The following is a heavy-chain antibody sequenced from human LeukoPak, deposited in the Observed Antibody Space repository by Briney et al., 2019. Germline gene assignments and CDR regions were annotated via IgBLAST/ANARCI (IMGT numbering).Heavy chain of an antibody. V-gene: IGHV4-59*01. CDR2: IYYRGST. J-gene: IGHJ4*02. CDR3: ASGPYPAAGTDHQFDY. D-gene: IGHD6-13*01. CDR1: GAFISSYY. Sequence: PSETLSLTCTVSGAFISSYYWSWIRQPPGKGLEWIGYIYYRGSTHYNPSLKSRVTIPVDTSKNQFSLKLNSVTAADTAVYYCASGPYPAAGTDHQFDYWGQGTLVTVSS.